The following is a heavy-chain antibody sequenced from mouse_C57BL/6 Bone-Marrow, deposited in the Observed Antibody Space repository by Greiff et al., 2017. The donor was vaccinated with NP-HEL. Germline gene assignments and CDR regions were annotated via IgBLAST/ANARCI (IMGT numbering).Heavy chain of an antibody. D-gene: IGHD2-2*01. Sequence: EVQRVESGPELVKPGASVKIPCKASGYTFTDYNMDWVKQSHGKSLEWIGDINPNNGGTIYNQKFKGKATLTVDKSSSTAYMELRSLTSEDTAVYYCAIYYGYDRVSFAYWGQGTLVTVSA. CDR1: GYTFTDYN. V-gene: IGHV1-18*01. J-gene: IGHJ3*01. CDR3: AIYYGYDRVSFAY. CDR2: INPNNGGT.